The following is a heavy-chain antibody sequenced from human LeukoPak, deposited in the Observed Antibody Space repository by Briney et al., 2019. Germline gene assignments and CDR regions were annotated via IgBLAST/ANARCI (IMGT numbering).Heavy chain of an antibody. V-gene: IGHV3-30*02. CDR3: ALGKNFGYHYFDF. CDR2: IRFDGSEE. CDR1: GLSFSSYG. J-gene: IGHJ4*02. Sequence: GGSLRLSCVASGLSFSSYGMHWVRRAPGKGLEWMTFIRFDGSEEYYADSVKGRFTISRDYSKNTLFLQMSSLRPEDTAVYYCALGKNFGYHYFDFWGQGALVTVSS. D-gene: IGHD2-2*03.